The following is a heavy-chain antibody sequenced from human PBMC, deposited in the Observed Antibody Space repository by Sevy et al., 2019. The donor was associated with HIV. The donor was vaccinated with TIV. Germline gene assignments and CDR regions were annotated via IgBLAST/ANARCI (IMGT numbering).Heavy chain of an antibody. V-gene: IGHV3-7*01. CDR3: ARDLFSGSYYENY. J-gene: IGHJ4*02. D-gene: IGHD1-26*01. CDR2: IKQDGSDK. Sequence: GGSLRLSCAASGFTLSNYWMSWVRQAPGKGLEWLANIKQDGSDKYYVDSVKGRFTISRDNAKNSLYLQMNSLRAEDTAVYYCARDLFSGSYYENYWGQGTLVTVSS. CDR1: GFTLSNYW.